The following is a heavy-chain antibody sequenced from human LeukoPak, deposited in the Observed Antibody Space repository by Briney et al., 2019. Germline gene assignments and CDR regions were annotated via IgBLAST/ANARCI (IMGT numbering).Heavy chain of an antibody. CDR2: ISSSGSTI. CDR3: ARVLHSGSSNIDY. J-gene: IGHJ4*02. Sequence: GGSLRLSCAASGFTFSSYAMSWIRQAPGKGLEWVSYISSSGSTIYYADSVKGRFTISRDNAKNSLYLQMNSLRAEDTAVYYCARVLHSGSSNIDYWGQGTLVTVSS. CDR1: GFTFSSYA. D-gene: IGHD1-26*01. V-gene: IGHV3-11*04.